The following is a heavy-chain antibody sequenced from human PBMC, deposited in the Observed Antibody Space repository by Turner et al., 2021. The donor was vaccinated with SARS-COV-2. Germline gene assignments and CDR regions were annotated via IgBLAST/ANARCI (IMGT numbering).Heavy chain of an antibody. D-gene: IGHD3-22*01. CDR2: SIPIFGTT. V-gene: IGHV1-69*01. CDR1: GGTFSTSA. Sequence: QVQLVQSGAEVKKPGASVKVSCKASGGTFSTSAITWVRQAPGQGLEWMGGSIPIFGTTNYAQKFQGRVTITADESTSTAYMELSSLRSEDTAVYYCARVYSYDSSGYYYDYWGQGTLVTVSS. J-gene: IGHJ4*02. CDR3: ARVYSYDSSGYYYDY.